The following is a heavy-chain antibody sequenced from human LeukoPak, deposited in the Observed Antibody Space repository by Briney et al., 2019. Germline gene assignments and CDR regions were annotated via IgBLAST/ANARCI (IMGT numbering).Heavy chain of an antibody. CDR3: ARMGRLGYYYYYYMDV. CDR2: INPNSGGT. J-gene: IGHJ6*03. V-gene: IGHV1-2*02. D-gene: IGHD3-9*01. Sequence: ASVKVSCKTSGYTFTNYDINWVRQATGQGLEWMGWINPNSGGTNYAQKFQGRVTMTRDTSISTAYMELSRLRSDDTAVYYCARMGRLGYYYYYYMDVWGKGTTVTVSS. CDR1: GYTFTNYD.